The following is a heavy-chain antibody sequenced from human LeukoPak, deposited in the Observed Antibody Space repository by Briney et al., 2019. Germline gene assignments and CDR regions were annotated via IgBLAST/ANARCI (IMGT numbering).Heavy chain of an antibody. Sequence: SVKVSCKASGGTFSSYAISWVRQAPGQGLEWMGGIIPIFGTANYAQKFQGRVTITADESTSTAYMELSSLRSEDTAVYYCAILWVKITAAGRGGGGYYGMDVWGQGTTVTVSS. CDR3: AILWVKITAAGRGGGGYYGMDV. D-gene: IGHD6-13*01. V-gene: IGHV1-69*13. CDR1: GGTFSSYA. J-gene: IGHJ6*02. CDR2: IIPIFGTA.